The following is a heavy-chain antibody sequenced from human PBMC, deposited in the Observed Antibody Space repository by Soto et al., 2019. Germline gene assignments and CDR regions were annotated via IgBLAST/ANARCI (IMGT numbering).Heavy chain of an antibody. CDR3: ARLNSSGYYDFWSGYYWWYFDY. CDR1: GGSISSYY. D-gene: IGHD3-3*01. CDR2: IYYSGST. J-gene: IGHJ4*02. Sequence: ETLSLTCTVSGGSISSYYWSWIRQPPGKGLEWIGYIYYSGSTNYNPSLKSRVTISVDTSKNQFSLKLSSVTAADTAVYYCARLNSSGYYDFWSGYYWWYFDYWGQGTLVTVSS. V-gene: IGHV4-59*08.